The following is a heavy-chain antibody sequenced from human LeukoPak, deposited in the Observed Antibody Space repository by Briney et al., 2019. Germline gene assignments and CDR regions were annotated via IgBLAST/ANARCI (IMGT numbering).Heavy chain of an antibody. CDR2: ISGSADA. J-gene: IGHJ4*02. Sequence: GGSLRLSCAASGFTFSTCAMSWVRQAPGKGLEWVSTISGSADAYYADSVKGRFTISRDNSKNTLYLQMNSLRAEDTAVYYCAKRPGSGSYWYYFDYWGQGTLVTVSS. D-gene: IGHD1-26*01. CDR1: GFTFSTCA. CDR3: AKRPGSGSYWYYFDY. V-gene: IGHV3-23*01.